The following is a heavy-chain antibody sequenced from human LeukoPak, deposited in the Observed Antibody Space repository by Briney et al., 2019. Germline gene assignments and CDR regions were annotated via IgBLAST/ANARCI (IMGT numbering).Heavy chain of an antibody. D-gene: IGHD3-22*01. Sequence: GGSLRLSCAASGFTFSDYYMSWIRQAPGKGLEWVSYITSSSYTNYADSVKGRFTISRDNAKNSLYLQMNSLRPEDTAVYYWARDAGGYYPDYWGQGTLVTVSS. J-gene: IGHJ4*02. V-gene: IGHV3-11*06. CDR2: ITSSSYT. CDR1: GFTFSDYY. CDR3: ARDAGGYYPDY.